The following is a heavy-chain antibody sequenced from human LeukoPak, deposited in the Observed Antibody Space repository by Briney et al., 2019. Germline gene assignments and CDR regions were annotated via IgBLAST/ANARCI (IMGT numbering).Heavy chain of an antibody. CDR2: IYSGGST. V-gene: IGHV3-53*01. Sequence: PGGSLRLSCATSAFTVSSNYISWVRQAPGKGLGWVSVIYSGGSTYYADSVKGRFTISRDNSKNTLYLQMNSLRAEDTAVYYCARGLEVRGVLFDYWGQGTLVTVSS. D-gene: IGHD3-10*01. CDR1: AFTVSSNY. CDR3: ARGLEVRGVLFDY. J-gene: IGHJ4*02.